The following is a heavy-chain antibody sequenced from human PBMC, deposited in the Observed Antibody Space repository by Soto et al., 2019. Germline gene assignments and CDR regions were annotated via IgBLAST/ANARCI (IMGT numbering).Heavy chain of an antibody. Sequence: GGSLRLSCAASGFTFSSYAMSWVRQAPGKGLEWVSAISGSGGSTYYADSVKGRFTISRDNSKNTLYLQMNSLRAEDTAVYYCAKGDKMIDSSGYYWGMDVWGQGTTVTVSS. CDR1: GFTFSSYA. CDR2: ISGSGGST. J-gene: IGHJ6*02. V-gene: IGHV3-23*01. D-gene: IGHD3-22*01. CDR3: AKGDKMIDSSGYYWGMDV.